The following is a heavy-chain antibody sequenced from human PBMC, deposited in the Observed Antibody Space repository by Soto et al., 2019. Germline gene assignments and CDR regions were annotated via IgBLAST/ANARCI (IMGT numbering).Heavy chain of an antibody. Sequence: LGESLKISCKGSGYSFTSYWISWVRQMPGKGLEWMGRIDPIDSYTNYSPSFQGHVTISADKSISTAYLQWSSLKASDTAMYYCARRAHMSRRGETFSYYYYGMDVWGQGTTVPVS. CDR3: ARRAHMSRRGETFSYYYYGMDV. V-gene: IGHV5-10-1*01. CDR2: IDPIDSYT. CDR1: GYSFTSYW. D-gene: IGHD3-16*01. J-gene: IGHJ6*02.